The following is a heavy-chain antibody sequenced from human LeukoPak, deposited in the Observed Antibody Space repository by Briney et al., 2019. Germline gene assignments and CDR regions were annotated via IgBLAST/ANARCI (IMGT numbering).Heavy chain of an antibody. V-gene: IGHV3-21*01. CDR2: ISSSGSYI. D-gene: IGHD2-2*01. CDR1: GFTFSSYS. CDR3: ARDWASSTSCYVY. J-gene: IGHJ4*02. Sequence: PGGSLRLSCAASGFTFSSYSMNWVRQAPGKGLEWVSSISSSGSYIYYADSVKGRFTISRDNAKNSLYLQMNSLRAEDTAVYYCARDWASSTSCYVYWGQGTLVTVSS.